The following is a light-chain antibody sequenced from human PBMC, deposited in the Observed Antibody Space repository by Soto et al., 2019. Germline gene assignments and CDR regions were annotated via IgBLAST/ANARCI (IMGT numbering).Light chain of an antibody. CDR2: GAS. CDR3: QQYGSSPLT. Sequence: EIVLTQSPGTLSLSPGEGATLSCRDSQSISSNLAWYQQKPGQAPRILIYGASSRATGIPDRFSGSGSGTDFTLTISRLEPEDFAVYYCQQYGSSPLTFGGGTKVDIK. CDR1: QSISSN. V-gene: IGKV3-20*01. J-gene: IGKJ4*01.